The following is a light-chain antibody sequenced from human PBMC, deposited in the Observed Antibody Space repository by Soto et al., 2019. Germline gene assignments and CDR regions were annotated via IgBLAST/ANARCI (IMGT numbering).Light chain of an antibody. CDR2: GAS. J-gene: IGKJ3*01. CDR3: QQYGSSPRNT. Sequence: EIVLTQSPGTLSLSPGERATLSCRASQSVSSSYLAWYQQKPGQAPRLLIYGASSRATGSPDRFSGSGSGTDFTLTVSRLESDDFAVYYWQQYGSSPRNTFGPGTKVDIK. CDR1: QSVSSSY. V-gene: IGKV3-20*01.